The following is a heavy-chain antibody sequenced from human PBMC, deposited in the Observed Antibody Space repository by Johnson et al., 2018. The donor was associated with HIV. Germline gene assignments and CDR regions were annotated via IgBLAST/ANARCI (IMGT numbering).Heavy chain of an antibody. CDR3: ARDGHSSTPRCAFDI. D-gene: IGHD6-13*01. CDR2: ISYDGSNK. Sequence: QVQLVESGGGVVQPGRSLRLSCAASRFTFSSYAMYWVRQAPRKGLEWVAIISYDGSNKYYTDSVKGRFTISRDNSKNTLYLQMNSLRPEDTAVYYCARDGHSSTPRCAFDIWGQGTLVTVSS. CDR1: RFTFSSYA. V-gene: IGHV3-30*04. J-gene: IGHJ3*02.